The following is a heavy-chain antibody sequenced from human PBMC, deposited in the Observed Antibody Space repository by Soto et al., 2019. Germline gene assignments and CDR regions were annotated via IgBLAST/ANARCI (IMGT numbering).Heavy chain of an antibody. CDR3: ATLSITGNNYSYYYMDV. D-gene: IGHD1-20*01. CDR2: IYYSGST. CDR1: GGSISSGGYY. J-gene: IGHJ6*03. V-gene: IGHV4-31*03. Sequence: QVQLQESGPGLVKPSQTLSLTCTVSGGSISSGGYYWSWIRQHPGKGLDWIGYIYYSGSTYYNPSLKSRVTISVDTSKNQSSLKLSSVTAADTAVYYCATLSITGNNYSYYYMDVWGKGTTVTVSS.